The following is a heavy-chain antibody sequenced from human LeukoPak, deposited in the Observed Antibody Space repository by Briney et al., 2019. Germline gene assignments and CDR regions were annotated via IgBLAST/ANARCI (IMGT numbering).Heavy chain of an antibody. CDR1: GFTFSTYS. J-gene: IGHJ5*02. V-gene: IGHV3-21*01. CDR3: ARDRVASGRFGEVAS. CDR2: ISGGGSYI. Sequence: GGSLRLSCAASGFTFSTYSMNWVRQAPGKGLEWVSFISGGGSYIYYAESVKGRFTISRDNAKNSLYLQMNSLRAEDAAIYYCARDRVASGRFGEVASWGQGTLVTVSS. D-gene: IGHD3-10*01.